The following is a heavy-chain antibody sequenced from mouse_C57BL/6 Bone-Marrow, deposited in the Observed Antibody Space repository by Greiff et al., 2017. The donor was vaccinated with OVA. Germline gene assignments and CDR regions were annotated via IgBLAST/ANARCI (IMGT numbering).Heavy chain of an antibody. J-gene: IGHJ4*01. CDR2: IDPSDSYT. D-gene: IGHD3-1*01. Sequence: VQLQQPGAELVKPGASVKLSCKASGYTFTSYWLQWVKQRPGQGLEWIGEIDPSDSYTNYNQKFKGKATLTVDTSSSTAYMQRSSLTSEDSAVYYCAREGAYDYDAMDYWGQGTSVTVSS. CDR3: AREGAYDYDAMDY. CDR1: GYTFTSYW. V-gene: IGHV1-50*01.